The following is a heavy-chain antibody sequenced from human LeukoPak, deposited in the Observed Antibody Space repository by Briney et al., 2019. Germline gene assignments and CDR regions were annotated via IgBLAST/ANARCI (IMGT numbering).Heavy chain of an antibody. CDR1: GYTFTSYG. V-gene: IGHV1-18*01. J-gene: IGHJ4*02. D-gene: IGHD3-3*01. CDR3: ARALSDDFWSFYQDY. Sequence: GASVKVSCKASGYTFTSYGISWVRQAPGQGLEWLGWISAYNGNTNFAQKIQGRVTMTTDTSTSTAYMELRSLRSDDTAVYHCARALSDDFWSFYQDYWGQGTLVTVSS. CDR2: ISAYNGNT.